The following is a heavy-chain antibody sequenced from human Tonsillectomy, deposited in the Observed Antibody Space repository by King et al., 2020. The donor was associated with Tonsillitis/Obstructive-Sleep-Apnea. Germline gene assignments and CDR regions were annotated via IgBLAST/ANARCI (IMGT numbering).Heavy chain of an antibody. CDR1: GFTFSSYD. D-gene: IGHD3-3*01. Sequence: VQLVESGGGLVQPGGSLRLSCAASGFTFSSYDMHWVRQATGKGLDWVSAIGTAGDTYYPGSVKGRFTISRENAKNSLYLQMNSLRAGDTAVYYCARGSYYDFWSGYYRHYYYYMDVWGKGTTVTVSS. V-gene: IGHV3-13*01. CDR3: ARGSYYDFWSGYYRHYYYYMDV. J-gene: IGHJ6*03. CDR2: IGTAGDT.